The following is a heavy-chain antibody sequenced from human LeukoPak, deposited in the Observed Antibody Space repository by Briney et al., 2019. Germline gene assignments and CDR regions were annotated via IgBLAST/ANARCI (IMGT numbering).Heavy chain of an antibody. CDR1: GFTFTTSA. CDR3: AAATGAPVGSYAFDI. J-gene: IGHJ3*02. V-gene: IGHV1-58*01. CDR2: IVVGSGTT. D-gene: IGHD1-14*01. Sequence: GASVKVSCKASGFTFTTSAVQWVRQARGQHLEWIGWIVVGSGTTNYAQKFQERVTITRDVSTSTAYMEVSNLRSEDTAVYYCAAATGAPVGSYAFDIWGQGTMVTVSS.